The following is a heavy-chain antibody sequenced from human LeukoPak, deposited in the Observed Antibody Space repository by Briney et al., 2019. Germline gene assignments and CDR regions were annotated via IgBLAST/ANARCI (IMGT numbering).Heavy chain of an antibody. V-gene: IGHV1-46*01. J-gene: IGHJ6*03. CDR2: INPSGGST. CDR1: DYTFTSYG. D-gene: IGHD6-25*01. CDR3: ARALPHVRSGYYYYYMDV. Sequence: ASVKVSCKASDYTFTSYGINWVRQAPGQGLEWMGIINPSGGSTGYAQKFQGRVTMTRDTSTSTVYMELNSLRYDDTAVYHCARALPHVRSGYYYYYMDVWGKGTTVTISS.